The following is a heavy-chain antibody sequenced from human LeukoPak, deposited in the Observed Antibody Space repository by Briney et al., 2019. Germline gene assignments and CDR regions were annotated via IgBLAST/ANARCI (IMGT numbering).Heavy chain of an antibody. J-gene: IGHJ4*02. CDR3: ARGLYCSGGSCVLRD. CDR1: GGSISSYY. V-gene: IGHV4-59*01. CDR2: VFYSGST. Sequence: SEALSLTCTVSGGSISSYYWSWIRQPPGKGLEWIGYVFYSGSTNYNPSLKSRVTISINTSRNQFSLKLSSVTAADTAMYYCARGLYCSGGSCVLRDWGQGTLVTVSS. D-gene: IGHD2-15*01.